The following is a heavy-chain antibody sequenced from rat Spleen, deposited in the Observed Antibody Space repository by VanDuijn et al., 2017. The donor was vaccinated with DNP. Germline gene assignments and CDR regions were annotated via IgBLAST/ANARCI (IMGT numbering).Heavy chain of an antibody. V-gene: IGHV5S13*01. CDR2: ISASGGST. CDR1: GFTFSNYG. CDR3: ARGGRSYFDY. J-gene: IGHJ2*01. D-gene: IGHD1-11*01. Sequence: EVQLVESGGGLVQPGRSLKLSCVASGFTFSNYGMAWVRQAPKKGLEWVASISASGGSTSYRDSVKGRFTISRDNAKNTLYLQMNSLRSEDTATYYCARGGRSYFDYWGQGVMVTVSS.